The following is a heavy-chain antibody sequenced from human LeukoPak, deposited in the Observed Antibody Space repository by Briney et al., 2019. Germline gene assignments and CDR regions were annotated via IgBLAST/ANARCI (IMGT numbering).Heavy chain of an antibody. CDR1: GFTFSTFA. D-gene: IGHD6-19*01. V-gene: IGHV3-23*01. CDR2: IFPSGGEI. CDR3: TNHLGSGWSFHY. J-gene: IGHJ4*02. Sequence: PGGSLRLSCEASGFTFSTFAMIWVRQPPGKGLEWVSSIFPSGGEIHYADSVRGRFTISRDNSKSTLSLQMNSLKVEDTAVYYCTNHLGSGWSFHYWGQGTLVTVSS.